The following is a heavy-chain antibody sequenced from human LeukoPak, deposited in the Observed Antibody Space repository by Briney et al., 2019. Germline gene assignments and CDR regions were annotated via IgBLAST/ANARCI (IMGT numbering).Heavy chain of an antibody. CDR3: AKEQYPGYFDF. J-gene: IGHJ4*02. CDR2: IRFDATNK. D-gene: IGHD1-14*01. Sequence: GGSLRLSCAASGFIFSGSSMHWVRQAPGKGLEWVCFIRFDATNKYFADSVKGRFTISRDNSNNTLYLQLNNVRTEDTATYFCAKEQYPGYFDFWGQGTLVTVSA. CDR1: GFIFSGSS. V-gene: IGHV3-30*02.